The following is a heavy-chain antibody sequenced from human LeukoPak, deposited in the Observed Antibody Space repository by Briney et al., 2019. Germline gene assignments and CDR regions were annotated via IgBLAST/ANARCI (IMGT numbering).Heavy chain of an antibody. V-gene: IGHV3-73*01. J-gene: IGHJ6*02. D-gene: IGHD2-2*03. CDR3: TRGGYCSSTSCYQDYYYYGMDV. Sequence: GGSLKLSCAASGFTFSGSAMPWVRQASGKGLEWVGRIRSKANSYATAYAASVKGRFTISKDDSKNTAYLQMNSLKTEDTAVYYCTRGGYCSSTSCYQDYYYYGMDVWGQGTTVTVSS. CDR2: IRSKANSYAT. CDR1: GFTFSGSA.